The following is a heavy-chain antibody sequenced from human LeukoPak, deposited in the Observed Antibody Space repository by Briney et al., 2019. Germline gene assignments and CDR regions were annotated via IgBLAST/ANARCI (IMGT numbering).Heavy chain of an antibody. D-gene: IGHD3-22*01. V-gene: IGHV1-2*02. Sequence: ASVKVSCKASGYTFTGYYMHWVRQAPGQGLEWMGWINPNSGGTNYAQMFQGRVTMTRDTSISTAYMELSRLRSDDTAVYYCARDYMGYYYDSSGYYPPIFDYWGQGTLVTVSS. CDR3: ARDYMGYYYDSSGYYPPIFDY. CDR2: INPNSGGT. CDR1: GYTFTGYY. J-gene: IGHJ4*02.